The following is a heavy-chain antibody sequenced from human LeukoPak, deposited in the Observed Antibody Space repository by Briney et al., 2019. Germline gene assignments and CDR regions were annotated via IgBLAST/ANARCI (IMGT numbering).Heavy chain of an antibody. CDR1: GYTFINYE. D-gene: IGHD3-22*01. Sequence: ASVKVSCKASGYTFINYEINWVRQATGQGLEYMGWMNSNDGNTAYAQKFQGRVTMTRDTSIDTAYMELGSLTSDDTAVYYCARGSSGYYYSPDYWGQGTLVTVSS. V-gene: IGHV1-8*01. J-gene: IGHJ4*02. CDR3: ARGSSGYYYSPDY. CDR2: MNSNDGNT.